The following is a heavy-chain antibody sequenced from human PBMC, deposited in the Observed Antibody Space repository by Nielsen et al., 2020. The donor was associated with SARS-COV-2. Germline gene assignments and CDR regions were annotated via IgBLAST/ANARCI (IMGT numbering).Heavy chain of an antibody. Sequence: WIRQPPGKGLEYVSAISSNGGSTYCADSVKGRFTISRDNSKNTLYLQMSSLGAEDTAVYYCVKRIAAAAKGGPYNWFDPWGQGTLVTVSS. CDR2: ISSNGGST. J-gene: IGHJ5*02. D-gene: IGHD6-13*01. CDR3: VKRIAAAAKGGPYNWFDP. V-gene: IGHV3-64D*09.